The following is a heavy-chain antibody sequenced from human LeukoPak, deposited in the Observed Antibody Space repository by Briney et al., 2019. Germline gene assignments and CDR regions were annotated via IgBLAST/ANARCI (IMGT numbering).Heavy chain of an antibody. CDR1: GYTFTNYG. CDR2: ISAYNGYT. CDR3: AREREETYGSGSYTFDH. D-gene: IGHD3-10*01. J-gene: IGHJ4*02. Sequence: ASVKVSCKASGYTFTNYGVSWVRQAPGQGLEWMGWISAYNGYTNYAQKFQFRVTMTTDTSTTTAYMELRSLISDDTAVYYCAREREETYGSGSYTFDHWGQGTLVTVSS. V-gene: IGHV1-18*01.